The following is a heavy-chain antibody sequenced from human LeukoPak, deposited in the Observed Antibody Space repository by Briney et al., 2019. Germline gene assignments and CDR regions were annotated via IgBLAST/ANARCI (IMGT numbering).Heavy chain of an antibody. D-gene: IGHD1-26*01. V-gene: IGHV3-30*02. CDR1: GFTFNTYG. Sequence: GGSLRLSCAASGFTFNTYGMHWVRQAPGKGLDWVAFIRYDGSNTYYADSVKGRFTISRDNSKNTLYLQMSSLRPEDAAVYYCARGSGRYSGAFDIWGLGTMVTVSS. CDR2: IRYDGSNT. J-gene: IGHJ3*02. CDR3: ARGSGRYSGAFDI.